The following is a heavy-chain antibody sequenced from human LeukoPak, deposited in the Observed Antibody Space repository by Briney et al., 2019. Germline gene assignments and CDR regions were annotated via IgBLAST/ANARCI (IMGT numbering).Heavy chain of an antibody. CDR2: IYYSGST. J-gene: IGHJ4*02. D-gene: IGHD2-15*01. CDR1: GGSISSYY. Sequence: SETLSLTCTVSGGSISSYYWSWIRQPPGKGLEWTGYIYYSGSTNYNPSLKSRVTISVDTSKNQFSLKLSSVTAADTAVYYCARVGCSGGSCYCDYWGQGTLVTVSS. CDR3: ARVGCSGGSCYCDY. V-gene: IGHV4-59*01.